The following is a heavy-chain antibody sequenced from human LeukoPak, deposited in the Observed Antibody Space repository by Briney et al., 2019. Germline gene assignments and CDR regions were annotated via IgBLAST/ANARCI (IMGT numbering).Heavy chain of an antibody. V-gene: IGHV4-4*07. CDR3: ARTCSGGSCYSGHDYYDSSGYYPFDY. J-gene: IGHJ4*02. CDR2: IYTSGST. Sequence: SETLSLTCTVSGGSISSYYWSWIRQPAGKGLEWIGRIYTSGSTNYNPSLKSRVTISVDTSKNQFSLKLSSVTAADTAVYYCARTCSGGSCYSGHDYYDSSGYYPFDYWGQGTLVTVSS. D-gene: IGHD3-22*01. CDR1: GGSISSYY.